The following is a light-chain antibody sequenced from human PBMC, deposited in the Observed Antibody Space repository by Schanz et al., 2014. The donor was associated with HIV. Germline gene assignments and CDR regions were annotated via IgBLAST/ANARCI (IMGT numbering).Light chain of an antibody. Sequence: VLTQSPATLSVSPGERATLSCRASQSVSSYLAWYQQKPGQAPRLLIYDASNRATGIPARFSGSGSGTDFTLTISSLEPEDFAVYYCQQYYDWKTFGQGTKVEIK. CDR1: QSVSSY. CDR2: DAS. J-gene: IGKJ1*01. CDR3: QQYYDWKT. V-gene: IGKV3-11*01.